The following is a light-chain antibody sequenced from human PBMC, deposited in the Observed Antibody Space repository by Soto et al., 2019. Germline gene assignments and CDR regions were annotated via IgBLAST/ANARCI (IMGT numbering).Light chain of an antibody. V-gene: IGLV2-14*03. CDR2: YVT. J-gene: IGLJ2*01. CDR3: TSFTTSNTLL. CDR1: SSPIGGYDF. Sequence: QSVLTQPASVSGSPGQSITISCTGTSSPIGGYDFVSWYQQHPGRAPNLIMYYVTKRPSGVSDRFSGSKSGTSAFLTISGLQAEDAAAYYCTSFTTSNTLLFGGGTKVTGL.